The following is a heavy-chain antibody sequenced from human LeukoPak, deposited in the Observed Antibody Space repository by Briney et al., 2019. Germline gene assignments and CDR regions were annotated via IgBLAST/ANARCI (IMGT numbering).Heavy chain of an antibody. J-gene: IGHJ4*02. Sequence: SETLSLTCAVYGGSFSGYYWSWIRQPPGKGLEWIGEINHSGSTNYNPSLKSRVTISVDTSKNQFSLKPSSVTAADTAVYYCARRLWCQLLETRPFDYWGQGTLVTVSS. CDR2: INHSGST. V-gene: IGHV4-34*01. CDR1: GGSFSGYY. CDR3: ARRLWCQLLETRPFDY. D-gene: IGHD2-2*01.